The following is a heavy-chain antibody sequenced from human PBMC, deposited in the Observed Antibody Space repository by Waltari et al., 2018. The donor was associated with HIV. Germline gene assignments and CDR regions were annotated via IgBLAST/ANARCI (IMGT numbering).Heavy chain of an antibody. J-gene: IGHJ6*02. Sequence: QVRLQESGPGLVKPSQTLSLTCTVSGGSISSGTYFWSWIRQPPGKGLEWIGYIYHSGDSYYNPSLKSRVTISMDTSKKQFSRRLSSVTAADTAVYYCARGGDFWSGFPVWGQGTTVTISS. CDR1: GGSISSGTYF. V-gene: IGHV4-30-4*01. D-gene: IGHD3-3*01. CDR2: IYHSGDS. CDR3: ARGGDFWSGFPV.